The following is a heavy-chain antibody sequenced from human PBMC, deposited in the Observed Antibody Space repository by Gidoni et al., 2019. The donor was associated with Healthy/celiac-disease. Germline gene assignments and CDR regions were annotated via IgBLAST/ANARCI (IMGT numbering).Heavy chain of an antibody. J-gene: IGHJ4*02. CDR1: GFTFSSDW. Sequence: EVQLVESGGGLVQPGGSLRLSCAASGFTFSSDWMHWVRQAPGTGLVWVSRLHREGRSTSYADAVKVRFTISRDNAKNTLYLQMNSLRAEDTAVYYCGRDTPGLEMATIRRAATKNVLFDYWGQGTLVTVSS. D-gene: IGHD5-12*01. CDR3: GRDTPGLEMATIRRAATKNVLFDY. V-gene: IGHV3-74*01. CDR2: LHREGRST.